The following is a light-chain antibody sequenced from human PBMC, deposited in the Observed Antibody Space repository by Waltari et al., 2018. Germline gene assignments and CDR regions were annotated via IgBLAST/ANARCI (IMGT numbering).Light chain of an antibody. Sequence: EIVLTQSPRTLSVSPGQRVNVSRRAGQTIHGSCLTWYHQKPGQAPRLLIYGASNRAPGIPDRFSGSGSGTDFTLTISRLEPEDSAVYYCQQYDGSVVTFGGGTKVEIK. V-gene: IGKV3-20*01. J-gene: IGKJ4*01. CDR3: QQYDGSVVT. CDR1: QTIHGSC. CDR2: GAS.